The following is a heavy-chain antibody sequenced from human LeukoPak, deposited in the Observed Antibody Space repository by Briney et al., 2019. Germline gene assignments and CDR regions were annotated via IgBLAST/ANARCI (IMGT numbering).Heavy chain of an antibody. CDR3: ARGIVGALDAFDI. CDR1: GFTFGSYE. D-gene: IGHD1-26*01. CDR2: IYSGGST. Sequence: GGSLRLSCAASGFTFGSYEMNWVRQAPGKGLEWVSVIYSGGSTYYADSVKGRFTISRDNSKNTLYLQMNSLRAKDTAVYYCARGIVGALDAFDIWGQGTMVTVSS. J-gene: IGHJ3*02. V-gene: IGHV3-66*01.